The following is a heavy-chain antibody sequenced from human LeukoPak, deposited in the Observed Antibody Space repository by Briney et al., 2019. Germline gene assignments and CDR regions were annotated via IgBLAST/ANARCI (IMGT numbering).Heavy chain of an antibody. CDR2: INPHNGDT. CDR1: GYTFIGYY. J-gene: IGHJ4*02. V-gene: IGHV1-2*02. CDR3: ATVRDIVVGGGPYYFDY. D-gene: IGHD2-15*01. Sequence: ASVNVSCKASGYTFIGYYLHWVRQAPGHGLEWMGWINPHNGDTNYAQKFQGRVTMTRDTSITTAYMELSRLKSDDTAVYYCATVRDIVVGGGPYYFDYWGQGTLVTVSS.